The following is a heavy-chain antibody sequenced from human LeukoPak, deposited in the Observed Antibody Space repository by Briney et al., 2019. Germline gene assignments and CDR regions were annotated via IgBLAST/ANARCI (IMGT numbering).Heavy chain of an antibody. D-gene: IGHD3-3*01. CDR2: ISYDGSNK. Sequence: GGSLRLSCAASGFTFSSYAMHWVRQAPGKGLEWVAVISYDGSNKSYADSVKGRFTISRDNAKNSLYLQMNSLRAEDTAVYYCARDALTYYDFWSGPFNWFDPWGQGTLVTVSS. V-gene: IGHV3-30*04. CDR3: ARDALTYYDFWSGPFNWFDP. J-gene: IGHJ5*02. CDR1: GFTFSSYA.